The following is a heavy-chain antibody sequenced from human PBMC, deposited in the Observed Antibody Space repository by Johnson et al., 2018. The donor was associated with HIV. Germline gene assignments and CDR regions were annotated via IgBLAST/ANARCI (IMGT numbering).Heavy chain of an antibody. J-gene: IGHJ3*02. V-gene: IGHV3-7*01. CDR3: AKDQQGGVKNFDM. CDR1: GFTFSSYG. D-gene: IGHD3-16*01. Sequence: VQLVESGGGVVQPGRSLRLSCAASGFTFSSYGMHWVRQAPGKGLEWVANVKRHGRETYYVDSVKGRFTISRDNAKKSLSLQMNSLRAEDTAVYYCAKDQQGGVKNFDMWGQGTMVTVSS. CDR2: VKRHGRET.